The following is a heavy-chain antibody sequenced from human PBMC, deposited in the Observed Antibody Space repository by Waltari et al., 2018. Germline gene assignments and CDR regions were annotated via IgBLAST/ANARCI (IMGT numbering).Heavy chain of an antibody. Sequence: EVRLVASGGGLVQPGGSLRLPCVASGFTDRTNWMSRVRQAPGKGLEWVASIKQDGSEKMFVDSVKGRFTISRDNAENSLYLQMNSLRAEDTAVYYCSRNREDSGTFYRAYDVWGQGTLVTVAT. CDR1: GFTDRTNW. J-gene: IGHJ3*01. CDR2: IKQDGSEK. D-gene: IGHD3-10*01. V-gene: IGHV3-7*03. CDR3: SRNREDSGTFYRAYDV.